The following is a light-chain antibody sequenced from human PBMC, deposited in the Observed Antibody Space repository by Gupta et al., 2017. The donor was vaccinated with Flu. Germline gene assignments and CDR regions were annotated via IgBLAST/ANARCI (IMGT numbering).Light chain of an antibody. CDR2: GTS. J-gene: IGKJ4*01. V-gene: IGKV3-15*01. Sequence: EVLMTQSPATLSASPGERVTLPCRASEDVGSNLGWYQQKTGQPPRLLIYGTSTRATGIPARFSGSGSGTHFTLTISSLQSEDFAVYYCQQYNNWPPVTFGGGTRVEI. CDR1: EDVGSN. CDR3: QQYNNWPPVT.